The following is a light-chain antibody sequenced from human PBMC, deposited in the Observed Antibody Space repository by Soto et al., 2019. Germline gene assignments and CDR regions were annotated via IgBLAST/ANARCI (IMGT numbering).Light chain of an antibody. CDR1: QSVSSSY. J-gene: IGKJ5*01. V-gene: IGKV3-20*01. CDR3: QQYGCPPIP. CDR2: GAS. Sequence: EIVLTRSPGTLSLSPGERATLSCRASQSVSSSYLAWYQQKPGQAPRLLIYGASSRATGIPDRFSGSGSGTDFTLAISILEPEDYAVDCCQQYGCPPIPFGQGTRLDIK.